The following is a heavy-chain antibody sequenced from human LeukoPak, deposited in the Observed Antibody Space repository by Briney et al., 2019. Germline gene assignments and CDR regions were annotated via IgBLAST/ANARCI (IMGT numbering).Heavy chain of an antibody. J-gene: IGHJ6*03. D-gene: IGHD2-2*01. CDR2: INPNSGGT. V-gene: IGHV1-2*04. CDR1: GYTFTGYY. CDR3: ARVPAADYYYMDV. Sequence: GASVKVSCKASGYTFTGYYMHSVRQAPGQGLEWMGWINPNSGGTNYAQKFQGWVTMTRDTSISTAYMELRSLRSDDTAVYYCARVPAADYYYMDVWGKGTTVTVSS.